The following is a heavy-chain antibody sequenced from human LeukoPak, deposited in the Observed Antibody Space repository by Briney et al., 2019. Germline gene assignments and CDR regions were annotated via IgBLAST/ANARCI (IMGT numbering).Heavy chain of an antibody. CDR1: GYTFTGHY. J-gene: IGHJ6*03. CDR2: INPNSGGT. V-gene: IGHV1-2*02. D-gene: IGHD6-19*01. CDR3: ARGEVAVAGTFRYYYYYMDV. Sequence: ASVKVSCKASGYTFTGHYMHWVRQAPGQGLEWMGWINPNSGGTSYAQNFQGRVTMTRDTSINTAYMEVSRLRSDDTAVYYCARGEVAVAGTFRYYYYYMDVWGKGTTVTVSS.